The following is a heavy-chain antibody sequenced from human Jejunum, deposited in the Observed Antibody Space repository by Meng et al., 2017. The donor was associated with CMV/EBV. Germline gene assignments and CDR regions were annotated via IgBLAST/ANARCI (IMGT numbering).Heavy chain of an antibody. J-gene: IGHJ4*02. D-gene: IGHD2-2*02. CDR2: INPNNGAT. CDR3: AKVESSSWYTD. Sequence: CTASGYTFHVSYIHCLRQAPGPGLEWMGWINPNNGATNYAQNFQGRLTLTSDTSISTAFMELSGLRSNDTAVYYCAKVESSSWYTDWGQGTLVTVSS. V-gene: IGHV1-2*02. CDR1: GYTFHVSY.